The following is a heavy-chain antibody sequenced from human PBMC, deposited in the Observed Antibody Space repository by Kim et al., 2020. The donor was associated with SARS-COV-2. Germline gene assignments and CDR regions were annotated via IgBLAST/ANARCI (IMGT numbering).Heavy chain of an antibody. CDR2: INSDGSRT. V-gene: IGHV3-74*03. J-gene: IGHJ4*01. CDR1: GFTFDKYW. Sequence: GGSLRLSCAASGFTFDKYWMHWVRQVPGKGLVWVARINSDGSRTTSADAVKGCFTFTRDNANNTLFLQMNSLRVDASAIYFCTSMYAVSWYSSCHWGQG. CDR3: TSMYAVSWYSSCH. D-gene: IGHD2-8*01.